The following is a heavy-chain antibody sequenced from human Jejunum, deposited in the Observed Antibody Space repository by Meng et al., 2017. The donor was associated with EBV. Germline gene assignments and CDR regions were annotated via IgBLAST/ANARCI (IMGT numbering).Heavy chain of an antibody. Sequence: QVKLKGSGPRLETPSGTLSLTCVVSSGSISDNDWWSWVRQPPGKGLEWLGEIYHGGGTNYNPSLESRVTISVDKSKNQFSLKLNSVTVADTAVYYCAGNGYYALEYWGPGILVTVSS. D-gene: IGHD3-22*01. V-gene: IGHV4-4*02. CDR2: IYHGGGT. CDR1: SGSISDNDW. J-gene: IGHJ4*02. CDR3: AGNGYYALEY.